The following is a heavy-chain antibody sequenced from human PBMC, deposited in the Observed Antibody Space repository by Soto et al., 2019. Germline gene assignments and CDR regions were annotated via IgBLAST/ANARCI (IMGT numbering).Heavy chain of an antibody. CDR3: TTVGRYVVRPRMIAVAGTGDY. CDR1: GFTFSNAW. CDR2: IKSKTDGGTT. V-gene: IGHV3-15*01. D-gene: IGHD6-19*01. Sequence: PGGSLRLSCAASGFTFSNAWMSWVRQAPWKGLEWVGRIKSKTDGGTTDYAAPVKGRFTISRDDSKNTLYLQMNSLKTEDTAVYYCTTVGRYVVRPRMIAVAGTGDYWGQGTLVTVSS. J-gene: IGHJ4*02.